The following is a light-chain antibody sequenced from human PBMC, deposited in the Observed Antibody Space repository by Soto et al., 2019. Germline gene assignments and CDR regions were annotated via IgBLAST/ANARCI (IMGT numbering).Light chain of an antibody. CDR1: YSNIGSSP. V-gene: IGLV1-44*01. Sequence: QSVLTQPPSASGTPGQRVTISCSGSYSNIGSSPVNWYQHLPGTAPKLFIYSTSQRPSGVPDRFSGSKSGTSASLAISGLQSDDDADYYCAAWDDSLSGYVFGPGTEVTVL. J-gene: IGLJ1*01. CDR2: STS. CDR3: AAWDDSLSGYV.